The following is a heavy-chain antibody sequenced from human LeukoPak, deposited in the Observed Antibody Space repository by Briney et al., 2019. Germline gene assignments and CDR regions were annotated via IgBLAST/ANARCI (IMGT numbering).Heavy chain of an antibody. CDR1: GFTFSDYY. CDR2: ISNSGSTI. CDR3: VRDQDEDRGCTTYDW. V-gene: IGHV3-11*01. D-gene: IGHD1-1*01. J-gene: IGHJ4*02. Sequence: GGSLRLSCAASGFTFSDYYMSWVRQAPGKGLEWVSYISNSGSTIYYADSVKGRFTISRDNAKNSLYLEMNSLRAGDTAIYYCVRDQDEDRGCTTYDWWGQGTLVTVSS.